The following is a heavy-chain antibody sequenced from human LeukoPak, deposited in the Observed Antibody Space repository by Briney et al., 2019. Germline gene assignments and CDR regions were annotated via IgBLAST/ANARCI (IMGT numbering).Heavy chain of an antibody. V-gene: IGHV3-30*18. CDR3: AKSGYNRFDY. D-gene: IGHD5-24*01. CDR1: GFTFSNYA. J-gene: IGHJ4*02. Sequence: GGSLRLSCAGSGFTFSNYAMHWVRQDSGRGLDWVAVISHDGINTYYADSVKGRFTISRDNSKNTLYLQMNSLRAEDTAVYYCAKSGYNRFDYWGQGTLVTVSS. CDR2: ISHDGINT.